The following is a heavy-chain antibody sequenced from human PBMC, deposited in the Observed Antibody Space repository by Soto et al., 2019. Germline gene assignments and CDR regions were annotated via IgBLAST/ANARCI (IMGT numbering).Heavy chain of an antibody. J-gene: IGHJ4*02. CDR1: GYTFTGYY. CDR3: ARDSSYGSGSYYLDY. Sequence: ASVKVSCKASGYTFTGYYMHWVRQAPGQGLEWMGWINPNSGGTNYAQKLQGRVTMTTDTSTSTAYMELRSLRSADTAVYYCARDSSYGSGSYYLDYWGQGTLVTVSS. D-gene: IGHD3-10*01. V-gene: IGHV1-2*02. CDR2: INPNSGGT.